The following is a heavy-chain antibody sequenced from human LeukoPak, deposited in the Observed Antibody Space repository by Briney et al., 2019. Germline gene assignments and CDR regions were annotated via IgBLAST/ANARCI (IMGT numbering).Heavy chain of an antibody. V-gene: IGHV3-23*01. CDR3: ASIRDGFFFDY. Sequence: GGSLRLSCAASGFTFSTYAMNWVRQAPGKGLEWVSALSSGAGSTYYADSVKGRFTISRDNSKNTVYLQMNSLRAEDTAEYYCASIRDGFFFDYWGQGTLVTVSS. CDR1: GFTFSTYA. CDR2: LSSGAGST. D-gene: IGHD5-24*01. J-gene: IGHJ4*02.